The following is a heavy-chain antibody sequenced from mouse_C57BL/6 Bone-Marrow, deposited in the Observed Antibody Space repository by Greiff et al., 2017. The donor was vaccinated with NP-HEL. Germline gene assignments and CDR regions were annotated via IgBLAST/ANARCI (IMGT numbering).Heavy chain of an antibody. Sequence: EVQVVESGGGLVKPGGSLKLSCAASGFTFSDYGMHWVRQAPEKGLEWVAYISSGSSTIYYADTVKGRFTISRDNAKNTLFLQITSLRSEDTAMYYCARDDYGEGYAMDYWGQGTSVTVSS. J-gene: IGHJ4*01. V-gene: IGHV5-17*01. CDR1: GFTFSDYG. CDR3: ARDDYGEGYAMDY. CDR2: ISSGSSTI. D-gene: IGHD2-4*01.